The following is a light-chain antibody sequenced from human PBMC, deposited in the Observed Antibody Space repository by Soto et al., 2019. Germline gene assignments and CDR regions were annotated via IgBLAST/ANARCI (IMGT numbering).Light chain of an antibody. CDR2: GAY. CDR1: RSVSSSY. J-gene: IGKJ5*01. CDR3: QQYGSSLIT. V-gene: IGKV3-20*01. Sequence: EILLTQSPGTLSLSPGERATLSCRSSRSVSSSYLAWYQQKPGQAPRLLIYGAYSRATGITDRFSGSGSGTDFTLTISRLEPEDFAVYYCQQYGSSLITFGQGTRLDIK.